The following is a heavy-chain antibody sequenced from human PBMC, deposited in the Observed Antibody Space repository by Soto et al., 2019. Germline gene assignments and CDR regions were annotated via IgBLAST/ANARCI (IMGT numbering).Heavy chain of an antibody. J-gene: IGHJ3*02. Sequence: EVQVVESGGGLVQPGGSLRLSCAASGFTFSNYWMTWVRQAPGKGLEWVANIKQDGSENFYVDSVKGRFTISRDNAKNSLYLQMNSLRAEATAVYYCARDSGPRGYDAFDIWGQGTMVTVSS. V-gene: IGHV3-7*04. CDR1: GFTFSNYW. CDR3: ARDSGPRGYDAFDI. CDR2: IKQDGSEN. D-gene: IGHD2-8*02.